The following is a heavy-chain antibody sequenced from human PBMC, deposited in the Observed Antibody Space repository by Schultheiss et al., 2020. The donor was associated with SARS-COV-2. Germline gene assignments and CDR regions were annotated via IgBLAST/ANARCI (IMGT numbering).Heavy chain of an antibody. CDR2: IIPMLGIA. Sequence: SVKVSCKTSRGTFSSYTISWVRQAPGQGLEWMGRIIPMLGIANYAQNFQGRVTVTADKSTSTAYMELSSLRSEDTAVYYCAKGKEAYGDGYEPRYYFDYWGQGTLVTVSS. J-gene: IGHJ4*02. D-gene: IGHD5-24*01. CDR3: AKGKEAYGDGYEPRYYFDY. CDR1: RGTFSSYT. V-gene: IGHV1-69*02.